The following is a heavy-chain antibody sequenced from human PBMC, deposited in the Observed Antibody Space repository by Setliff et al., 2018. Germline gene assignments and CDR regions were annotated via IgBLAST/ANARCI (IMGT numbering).Heavy chain of an antibody. Sequence: SETLSLTCAVSGYSISSYYWSWIRQPAGKGLEWIGHTYIGGSANYNPSLKSRVTMSIDTSKNQFSLKLNSVTAADMAVYYCAREQWLDPPGYYYMDVWAKGTTVTVSS. D-gene: IGHD6-19*01. CDR2: TYIGGSA. CDR1: GYSISSYY. CDR3: AREQWLDPPGYYYMDV. V-gene: IGHV4-4*07. J-gene: IGHJ6*03.